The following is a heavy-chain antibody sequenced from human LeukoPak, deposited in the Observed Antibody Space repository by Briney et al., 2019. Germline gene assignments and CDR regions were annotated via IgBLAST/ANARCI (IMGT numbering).Heavy chain of an antibody. CDR1: GFTFSSYG. Sequence: PGGSLRLSCAASGFTFSSYGMHWVRQAPGKGLEWASFIRYDGSNKYYADSVRGRFTISRDNSKNTLYLQMNSLRVEDTAVYYCAKAMITFGGVIVQPEYWGQGTLVTVSS. CDR3: AKAMITFGGVIVQPEY. CDR2: IRYDGSNK. V-gene: IGHV3-30*02. J-gene: IGHJ4*02. D-gene: IGHD3-16*02.